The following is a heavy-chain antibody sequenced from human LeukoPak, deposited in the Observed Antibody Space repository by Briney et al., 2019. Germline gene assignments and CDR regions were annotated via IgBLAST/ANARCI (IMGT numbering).Heavy chain of an antibody. J-gene: IGHJ4*02. CDR2: INPNSGGT. CDR3: ALYYGSGSSPFDY. V-gene: IGHV1-2*02. Sequence: ASVKVSCKASGYTFTGYYVHWVRQAPGQGLERMGWINPNSGGTNYAQKFQGRVTMTRDTSISTAYMELSRLRSDDTAVYYCALYYGSGSSPFDYWGQGTLVTVSS. D-gene: IGHD3-10*01. CDR1: GYTFTGYY.